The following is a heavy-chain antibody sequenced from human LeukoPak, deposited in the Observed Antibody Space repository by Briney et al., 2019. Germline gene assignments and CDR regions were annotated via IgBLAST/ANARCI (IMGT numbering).Heavy chain of an antibody. CDR1: GGSISSSSYY. J-gene: IGHJ6*02. D-gene: IGHD5-18*01. CDR2: IYYSGST. CDR3: ARLLVDTAMVPYYYYGMDV. V-gene: IGHV4-39*01. Sequence: SETLSLTCTVSGGSISSSSYYWGWIRQPPGKGLEWIRSIYYSGSTYYNPSLKSRVTISVDTSKNQFSLKLSSVTAADTAVYYCARLLVDTAMVPYYYYGMDVWGQGTTVTVSS.